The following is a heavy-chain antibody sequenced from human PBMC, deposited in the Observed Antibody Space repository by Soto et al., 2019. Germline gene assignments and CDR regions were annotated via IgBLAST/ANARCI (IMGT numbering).Heavy chain of an antibody. J-gene: IGHJ6*03. V-gene: IGHV4-39*01. CDR2: IYYSGST. D-gene: IGHD3-9*01. CDR1: GGSISSSSYY. CDR3: ARHIGVLTGYYKHYYYMDV. Sequence: PSETLSLTCTVSGGSISSSSYYWGWIRQPPGKGLEWVGSIYYSGSTYYNPSLKSRVTISVDTSKNQFSLKLSSVTAADTAVYNCARHIGVLTGYYKHYYYMDVWGKGTTVTVSS.